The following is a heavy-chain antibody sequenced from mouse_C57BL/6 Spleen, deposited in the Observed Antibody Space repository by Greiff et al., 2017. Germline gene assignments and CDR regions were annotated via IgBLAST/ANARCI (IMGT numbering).Heavy chain of an antibody. CDR2: IDPSDSDT. CDR1: GYTFTSYW. Sequence: QVQLQQPGAELVRPGSSVKLSCKASGYTFTSYWMHWVKQRPIQGLEWIGNIDPSDSDTHYNQKFKDKATLTVDKSSSTAYMQLSSLTSEDSAVYDCALITTVVATDYWGQGTTLTVSS. D-gene: IGHD1-1*01. V-gene: IGHV1-52*01. J-gene: IGHJ2*01. CDR3: ALITTVVATDY.